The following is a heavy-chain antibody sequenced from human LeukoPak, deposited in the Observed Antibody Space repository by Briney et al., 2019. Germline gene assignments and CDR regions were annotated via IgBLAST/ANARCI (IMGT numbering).Heavy chain of an antibody. CDR1: GYSFTSYW. CDR2: IYPGDSDT. D-gene: IGHD4-23*01. V-gene: IGHV5-51*01. J-gene: IGHJ4*02. Sequence: GEPLKISCKGSGYSFTSYWIGWVRQMPGKGLEWMGIIYPGDSDTRYSPSFQGQVTISADKSISTAYLQWSSLKASDTAMYYCARGTVVTARYFDYWGQGTLVTVSP. CDR3: ARGTVVTARYFDY.